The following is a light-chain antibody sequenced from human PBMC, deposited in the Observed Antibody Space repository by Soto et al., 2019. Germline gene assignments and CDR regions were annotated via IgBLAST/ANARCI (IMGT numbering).Light chain of an antibody. CDR3: QQYNSYSWT. CDR1: QSISSW. V-gene: IGKV1-5*01. J-gene: IGKJ1*01. Sequence: DIQMTQSPSTLSASVGDRVTITCRASQSISSWLAWYQQKPGKAPKLLIYDASSLESGVPSRFSGSGSGTDVTLPISSLQPDDFASYYCQQYNSYSWTFGQGTKVEIK. CDR2: DAS.